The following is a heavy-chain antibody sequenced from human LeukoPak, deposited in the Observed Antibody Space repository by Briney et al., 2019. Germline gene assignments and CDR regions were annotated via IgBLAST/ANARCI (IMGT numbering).Heavy chain of an antibody. Sequence: GGSLRLSCAASGFTFSSYSMDWVRQAPGKGLEWVSSISSSSSYIYYADSVKGRFTISRDNAKNSLYLQMNSLRAEDTAVYYCARDMNRGYYYGMDVWGQGTTVTVSS. CDR1: GFTFSSYS. J-gene: IGHJ6*02. V-gene: IGHV3-21*01. CDR2: ISSSSSYI. CDR3: ARDMNRGYYYGMDV. D-gene: IGHD1/OR15-1a*01.